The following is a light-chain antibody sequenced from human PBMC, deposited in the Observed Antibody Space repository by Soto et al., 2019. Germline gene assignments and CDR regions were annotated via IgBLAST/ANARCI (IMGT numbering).Light chain of an antibody. J-gene: IGKJ4*01. CDR3: LQSYTTRRT. CDR1: QTISTN. Sequence: DIQMTQSPSSLSASVGDRVTITCRYSQTISTNLNWYQQKPGKAPTLLIYTASNLQSGVPSRFSGSGSGTDFSLTISSLQAEDFATYYCLQSYTTRRTFGGGTKVDIK. V-gene: IGKV1-39*01. CDR2: TAS.